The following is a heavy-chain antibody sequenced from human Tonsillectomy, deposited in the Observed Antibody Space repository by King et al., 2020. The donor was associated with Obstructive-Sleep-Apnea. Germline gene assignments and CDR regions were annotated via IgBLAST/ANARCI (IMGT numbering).Heavy chain of an antibody. D-gene: IGHD2-15*01. CDR3: AKDGRYCSGGSCYSFDY. CDR1: GFTFSSYA. V-gene: IGHV3-23*04. Sequence: EVQLVESGGGLVQPGGSLRLSCAASGFTFSSYAMSWVRQAPGKGLEWVSAISGSGCSTYYADSVKGRFTISRDNSKNTLYLQMNSLRAEDTAVYYCAKDGRYCSGGSCYSFDYWGQGTLVTVSS. CDR2: ISGSGCST. J-gene: IGHJ4*02.